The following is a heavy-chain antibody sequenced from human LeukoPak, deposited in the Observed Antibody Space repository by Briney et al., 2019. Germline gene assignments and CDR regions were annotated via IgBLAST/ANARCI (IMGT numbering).Heavy chain of an antibody. V-gene: IGHV1-2*06. D-gene: IGHD2-15*01. CDR3: ARVYRRIYCSGGSCYPLTSDDAFDI. J-gene: IGHJ3*02. Sequence: ASVKVSCKASGYTFTGYYMHWLRQAPGQGLEWMGRINPNSGGTNYAQKFQGRVTMTRDTSISTAYMELSRLRSDDTAVYYCARVYRRIYCSGGSCYPLTSDDAFDIWGQGTMVTVSS. CDR1: GYTFTGYY. CDR2: INPNSGGT.